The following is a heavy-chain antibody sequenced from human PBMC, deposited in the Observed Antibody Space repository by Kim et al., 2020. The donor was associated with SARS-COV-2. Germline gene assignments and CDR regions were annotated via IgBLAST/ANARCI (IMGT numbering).Heavy chain of an antibody. D-gene: IGHD7-27*01. CDR3: VRDGDQNWDLDY. Sequence: GGSLRLSCAASGFTLNNYPMNWVRQAPGKGLEWVSYIRSSTSTIYYADSVKGRFTISRDNAKNSLSLQMNSLRDDDTAIYYCVRDGDQNWDLDYWGQGT. CDR2: IRSSTSTI. V-gene: IGHV3-48*02. CDR1: GFTLNNYP. J-gene: IGHJ4*02.